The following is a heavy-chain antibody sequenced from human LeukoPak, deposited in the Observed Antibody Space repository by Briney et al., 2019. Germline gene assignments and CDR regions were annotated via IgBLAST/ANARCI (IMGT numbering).Heavy chain of an antibody. D-gene: IGHD3-22*01. CDR3: ATNYYDSSGYPYAFDI. V-gene: IGHV1-24*01. J-gene: IGHJ3*02. CDR2: FDPEDGET. CDR1: GYTLTELS. Sequence: ASVKVSCKVSGYTLTELSMHWVRQAPGKGLEWMGGFDPEDGETIYAQKFQGRVTMTEDTSTDTAYMELSSLRSEDTAVYYCATNYYDSSGYPYAFDIWGQGTMVTVSS.